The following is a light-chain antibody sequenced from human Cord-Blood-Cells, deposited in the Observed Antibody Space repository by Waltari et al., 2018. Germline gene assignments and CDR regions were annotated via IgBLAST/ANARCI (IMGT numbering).Light chain of an antibody. CDR1: SSDVGCYNY. CDR2: DVS. J-gene: IGLJ1*01. CDR3: SSYTSSSTYV. V-gene: IGLV2-14*01. Sequence: QSALTQPASVSGSPAQSITISCPGTSSDVGCYNYVSWYQQHPGKAPKLMIYDVSNRPSWVSNRFAVSKSGNTASLTISGLQAEDEADYYCSSYTSSSTYVFGTGTKVTVL.